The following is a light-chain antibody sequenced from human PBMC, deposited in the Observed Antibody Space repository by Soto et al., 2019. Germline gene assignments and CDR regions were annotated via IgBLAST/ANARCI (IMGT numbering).Light chain of an antibody. V-gene: IGLV2-11*01. CDR3: CSYAGSYTRV. CDR2: DVS. Sequence: QSALTQPRSVSGSPGQSVTVSCTGTSSDVCGYNYVSWYQQHPGKAPKLMIYDVSKRPSGVPHRFSGSKSGNTASLTISGLQAEDEADYYCCSYAGSYTRVFGGGTTLTVL. CDR1: SSDVCGYNY. J-gene: IGLJ3*02.